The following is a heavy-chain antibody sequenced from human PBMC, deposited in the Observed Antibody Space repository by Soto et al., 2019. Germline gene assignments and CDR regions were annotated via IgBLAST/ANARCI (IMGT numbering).Heavy chain of an antibody. CDR1: GGSTSGNN. J-gene: IGHJ4*02. CDR2: IYYSGST. CDR3: ARIPPGGYRSGSVDY. D-gene: IGHD6-19*01. V-gene: IGHV4-59*08. Sequence: PSETLSLTSTVSGGSTSGNNWSWIRQPPGKGLEWMGYIYYSGSTNYNPSLKSRVPISVDTTKNHFSPNLSSVTAADTAVYYCARIPPGGYRSGSVDYWGQGTLVTVSS.